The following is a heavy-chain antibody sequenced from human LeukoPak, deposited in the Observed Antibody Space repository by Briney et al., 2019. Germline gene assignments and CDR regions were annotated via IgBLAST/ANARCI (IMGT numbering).Heavy chain of an antibody. D-gene: IGHD1-1*01. CDR2: IMQDGSVK. V-gene: IGHV3-7*04. CDR3: TRGMTLAANWFDP. Sequence: GGSLRLSCAASGFTFSSYWMNWVRQAPGKGLEWVANIMQDGSVKYYVDSVEGRFTISRDNAKNSLYLQMNSLRAEDTAVYYCTRGMTLAANWFDPWGQGTLVTVSS. J-gene: IGHJ5*02. CDR1: GFTFSSYW.